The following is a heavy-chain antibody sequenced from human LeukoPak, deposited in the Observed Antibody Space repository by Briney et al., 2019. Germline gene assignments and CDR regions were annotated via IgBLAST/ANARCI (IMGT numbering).Heavy chain of an antibody. CDR1: GGSISSYY. V-gene: IGHV4-4*07. Sequence: SETLSLTCTVSGGSISSYYWSWIRQPAGKGLEWIGRIYTSGSTNYNPSLKSRVTMSVNTSKNQFSLKLSSVTAADMAVYYCARAVPREQWLAPFDYWGQGTLVTVSS. D-gene: IGHD6-19*01. CDR2: IYTSGST. CDR3: ARAVPREQWLAPFDY. J-gene: IGHJ4*02.